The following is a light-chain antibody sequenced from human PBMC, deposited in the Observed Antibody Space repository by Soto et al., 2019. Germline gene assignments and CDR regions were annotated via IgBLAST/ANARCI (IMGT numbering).Light chain of an antibody. CDR1: QTISSW. V-gene: IGKV1-5*03. J-gene: IGKJ1*01. CDR3: QHYNSYSEA. CDR2: KAS. Sequence: DIQMTQSPSTLSGSVGDRVTITCRASQTISSWLAWYQQKPGKAPKLLIYKASTLKSGVPSRFSGSGSGTAVTLTISSLQPDDFANYYCQHYNSYSEAFGQGNKLELK.